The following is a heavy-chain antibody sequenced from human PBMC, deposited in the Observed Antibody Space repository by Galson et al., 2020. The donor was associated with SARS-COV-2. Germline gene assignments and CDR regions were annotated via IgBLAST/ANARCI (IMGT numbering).Heavy chain of an antibody. CDR1: GFTFSSYW. J-gene: IGHJ3*02. Sequence: GGSLRLSCTASGFTFSSYWMSWVRQAPGKGLEWVANIKQDGSEKYYVDSVKGRFTISRDNAKNSLYLQMNSLRAEDTAVYYCAREGGITMIVVVIDAFDIWGQGTMVTVSS. V-gene: IGHV3-7*01. CDR2: IKQDGSEK. CDR3: AREGGITMIVVVIDAFDI. D-gene: IGHD3-22*01.